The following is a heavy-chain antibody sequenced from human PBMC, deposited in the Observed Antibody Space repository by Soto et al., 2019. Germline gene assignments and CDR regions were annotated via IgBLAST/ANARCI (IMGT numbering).Heavy chain of an antibody. CDR2: IYQSGST. Sequence: QVQLQESGPGLVKPSGPLSLTCAVSSGSISSSNWWSWVRQPPGKGLEWIGEIYQSGSTNYNPSLKSRVTISVDKSKNHFSLKLSSVTAADTAVYYCARVFRVVVGWYYYYYMDVWGTGTTVTVSS. V-gene: IGHV4-4*02. J-gene: IGHJ6*03. D-gene: IGHD2-15*01. CDR1: SGSISSSNW. CDR3: ARVFRVVVGWYYYYYMDV.